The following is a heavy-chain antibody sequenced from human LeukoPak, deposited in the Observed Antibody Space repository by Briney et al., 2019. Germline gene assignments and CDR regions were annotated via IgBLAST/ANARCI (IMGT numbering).Heavy chain of an antibody. D-gene: IGHD4-17*01. CDR2: ISAYNGNT. J-gene: IGHJ4*02. CDR3: ARLYGDYNPSGY. CDR1: GYTFTSYG. Sequence: ASVKVSCKASGYTFTSYGISWVRQAPGQGLEWMGWISAYNGNTNYAQKLQGRVTMTTDTSTSTVYMELSSLRSEDTAVYYCARLYGDYNPSGYWGQGTLVTVSS. V-gene: IGHV1-18*01.